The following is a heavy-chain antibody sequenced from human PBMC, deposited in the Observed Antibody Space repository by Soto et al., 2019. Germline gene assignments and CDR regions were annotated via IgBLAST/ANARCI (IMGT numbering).Heavy chain of an antibody. V-gene: IGHV4-31*03. CDR1: GGSISHGGYY. Sequence: QVQLQESGPGLVKPSQTLSLTCTVSGGSISHGGYYWSWIRQYPGKGLEWMGHIYYSGSTQYNPSLKSRIITSVDTSKNQFSLKLSSVTAADTAVYYCVRIESSTRGLYFDYWGQGALVTVSS. J-gene: IGHJ4*02. CDR2: IYYSGST. CDR3: VRIESSTRGLYFDY. D-gene: IGHD6-19*01.